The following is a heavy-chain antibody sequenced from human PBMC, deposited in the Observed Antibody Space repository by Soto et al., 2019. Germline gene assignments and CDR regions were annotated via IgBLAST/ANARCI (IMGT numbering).Heavy chain of an antibody. CDR1: GYTFSSYH. V-gene: IGHV1-18*01. CDR3: ARDLPAVDY. Sequence: QIQLVQSGAEVKKPGASVKVSCKASGYTFSSYHITWVRQAPGQGLEWMGWISAYNGNTNYAQNLQGRVTMTTDPSTSTAYMGLRSLRSDDTAVYYCARDLPAVDYWGQGTLVTVSS. CDR2: ISAYNGNT. J-gene: IGHJ4*02.